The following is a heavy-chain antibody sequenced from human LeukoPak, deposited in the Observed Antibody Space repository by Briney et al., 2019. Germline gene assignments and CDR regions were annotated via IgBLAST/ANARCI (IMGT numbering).Heavy chain of an antibody. Sequence: PRGSLRLSCAASGFTFSSYEMNWVRQAPGKGLEWVSYISGSGSTIYYADSVKGRFTISRDNAKNTLYLQMNSLRAEDTAVYYCAKDVIRVGYFLNFDYWGQGTLVTVSS. CDR3: AKDVIRVGYFLNFDY. D-gene: IGHD3-22*01. CDR1: GFTFSSYE. J-gene: IGHJ4*02. V-gene: IGHV3-48*03. CDR2: ISGSGSTI.